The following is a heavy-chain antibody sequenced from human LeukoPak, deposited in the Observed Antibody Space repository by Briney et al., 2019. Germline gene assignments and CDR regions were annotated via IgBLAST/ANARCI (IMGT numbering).Heavy chain of an antibody. Sequence: PSETLSLTCTVSGGSISSGGYYWGWIRQPPGKGLEWIGSIYYSGNTYYNPSLKSRVIISVDTSNNQFFLKLTSVTAADTAVYYCARHGWTGTDILTGYYEMGAFNIWGQGTMVSVSS. CDR2: IYYSGNT. CDR1: GGSISSGGYY. V-gene: IGHV4-39*01. CDR3: ARHGWTGTDILTGYYEMGAFNI. J-gene: IGHJ3*02. D-gene: IGHD3-9*01.